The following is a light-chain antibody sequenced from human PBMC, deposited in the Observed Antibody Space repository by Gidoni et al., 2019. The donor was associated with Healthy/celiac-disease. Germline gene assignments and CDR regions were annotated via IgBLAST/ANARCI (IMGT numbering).Light chain of an antibody. CDR1: QSVSRNY. CDR3: QQYGSSPYT. Sequence: DIVLTQSPGTLSLSPGERATLSCKASQSVSRNYLVWYQQTPGQAPRLLIFGASSRATGIPDRFSGSGSGTDFTLTISRLEPEDFAVYYCQQYGSSPYTFGQGTKLEIK. J-gene: IGKJ2*01. V-gene: IGKV3-20*01. CDR2: GAS.